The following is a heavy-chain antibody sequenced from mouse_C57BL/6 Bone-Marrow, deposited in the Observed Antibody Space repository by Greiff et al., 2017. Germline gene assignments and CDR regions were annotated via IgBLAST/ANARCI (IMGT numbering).Heavy chain of an antibody. Sequence: EVQLQESGPELVKPGASVKMSCKASGYTFTDYNMHWVKQSHGKSLEWIGYINPNNGGTSSNQKFKGKATLTVNKSSSTAYMELRSLTSEDSAVYYCARGGSYGNFFAYWGQGTLVTVSA. CDR2: INPNNGGT. D-gene: IGHD2-1*01. CDR3: ARGGSYGNFFAY. J-gene: IGHJ3*01. V-gene: IGHV1-22*01. CDR1: GYTFTDYN.